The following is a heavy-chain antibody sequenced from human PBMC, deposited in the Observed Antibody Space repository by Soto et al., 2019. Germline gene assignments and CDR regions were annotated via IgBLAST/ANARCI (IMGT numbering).Heavy chain of an antibody. CDR2: SSSSGTTI. V-gene: IGHV3-48*02. D-gene: IGHD3-16*01. Sequence: GGSLRLSCAASGFTFSSYSMNWVRQAPGKGLEWVSYSSSSGTTIYDADSVRGRFTISRDNARDSLYLQMNSLRDEDTAVYYCARDHRFGFDIWGQGTMVTVSS. J-gene: IGHJ3*02. CDR1: GFTFSSYS. CDR3: ARDHRFGFDI.